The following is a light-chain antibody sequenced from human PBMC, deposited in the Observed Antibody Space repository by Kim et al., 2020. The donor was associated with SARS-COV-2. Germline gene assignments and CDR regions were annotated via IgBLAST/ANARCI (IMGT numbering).Light chain of an antibody. CDR1: QTVNIMY. V-gene: IGKV3-20*01. CDR2: STS. CDR3: QQYGSSPPYS. J-gene: IGKJ2*03. Sequence: PGEIATLSVRASQTVNIMYVAWYQQKPAQSPSLLIYSTSKSATDIPDRFSGSGSGTDFTLTISRLEPEDFAVYYCQQYGSSPPYSFGQGTKLEIK.